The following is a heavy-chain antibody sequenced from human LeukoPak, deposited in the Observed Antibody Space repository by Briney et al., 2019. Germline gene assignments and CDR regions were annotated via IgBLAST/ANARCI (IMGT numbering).Heavy chain of an antibody. Sequence: APVKVSCKVSGYTLTELSMHWVRQAPGKGLEWMGGFDPEDGETIYAQKFQGRVTMTRDTSTSTVYMELSSLRSEDTAVYYCAYTSSEAAAHFDYWGQGTLVTVSS. CDR3: AYTSSEAAAHFDY. V-gene: IGHV1-24*01. J-gene: IGHJ4*02. CDR1: GYTLTELS. D-gene: IGHD6-13*01. CDR2: FDPEDGET.